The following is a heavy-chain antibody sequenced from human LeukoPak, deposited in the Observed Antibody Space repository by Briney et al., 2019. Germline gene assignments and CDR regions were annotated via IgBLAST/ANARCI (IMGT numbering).Heavy chain of an antibody. D-gene: IGHD2-21*02. Sequence: PSETLSLTCTVSGGSIGNYFWSWIRQPPGKGLEWIGYIQYSGSTNYNPSLKSRVTISVDTSKNQVSLKLTSVTAADTAVYYCARVTPHSVLDYWGQGTLVTVSS. V-gene: IGHV4-59*08. CDR1: GGSIGNYF. CDR3: ARVTPHSVLDY. CDR2: IQYSGST. J-gene: IGHJ4*02.